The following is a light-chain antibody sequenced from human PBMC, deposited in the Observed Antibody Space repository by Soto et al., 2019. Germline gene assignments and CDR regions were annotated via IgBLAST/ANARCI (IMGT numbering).Light chain of an antibody. CDR1: QSISSW. J-gene: IGKJ5*01. V-gene: IGKV1-5*03. CDR2: KAS. Sequence: PSTLSSSVGDAVTITCRASQSISSWLAWYQQKLGKAPNLLIYKASSLYSGVPSRFSGSGSGTEFTLTISSLQPDDFATYYCQQYNSYQIAFGQGTRLEIK. CDR3: QQYNSYQIA.